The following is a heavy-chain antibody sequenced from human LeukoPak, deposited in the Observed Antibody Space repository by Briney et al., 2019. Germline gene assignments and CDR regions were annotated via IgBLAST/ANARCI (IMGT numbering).Heavy chain of an antibody. D-gene: IGHD6-19*01. CDR3: AKDLTQWSKHYNYYMDV. CDR2: ITSSNNYI. Sequence: PGGSLRLSCAASGFTFSSYSMNWVRQAPGKGLEWVSSITSSNNYIYYGDSVKGRFTISRDNSKNTLYLQLNSLRGEDTAVYYCAKDLTQWSKHYNYYMDVWGKGTTVTISS. J-gene: IGHJ6*03. CDR1: GFTFSSYS. V-gene: IGHV3-21*01.